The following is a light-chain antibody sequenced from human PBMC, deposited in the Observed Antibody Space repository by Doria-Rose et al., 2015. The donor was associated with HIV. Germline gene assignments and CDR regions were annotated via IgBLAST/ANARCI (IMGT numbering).Light chain of an antibody. Sequence: DIRLTQSPSSLSASVGDRVTITCRASQSIANYLNWYNQKPGKAPNLLIYAASSLQGGVPSRFNGSGSGTDFTFTISNLQPEDFATYYCQQSYSIPLAFGPGPKV. J-gene: IGKJ3*01. CDR3: QQSYSIPLA. CDR1: QSIANY. V-gene: IGKV1-39*01. CDR2: AAS.